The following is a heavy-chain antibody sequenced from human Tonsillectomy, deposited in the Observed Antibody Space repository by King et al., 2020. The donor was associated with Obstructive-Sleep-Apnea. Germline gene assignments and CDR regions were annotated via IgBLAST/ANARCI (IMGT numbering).Heavy chain of an antibody. CDR1: GDSVSSNSAA. Sequence: VQLQQSGPGLVKPSQTLSLTCAISGDSVSSNSAAWNWIRQSPSRGLEWLGRTYYRSTWYNDYALSVRSRIRINPDTSKNQFSLQLNSVTPEDTAVYYCAREGGVEKAWIWLDPWGQGTLVTVSS. V-gene: IGHV6-1*01. J-gene: IGHJ5*02. CDR2: TYYRSTWYN. D-gene: IGHD5-12*01. CDR3: AREGGVEKAWIWLDP.